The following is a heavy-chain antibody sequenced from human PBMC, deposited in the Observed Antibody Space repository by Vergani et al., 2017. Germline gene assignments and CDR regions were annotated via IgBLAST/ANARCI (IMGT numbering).Heavy chain of an antibody. D-gene: IGHD2-15*01. CDR1: GGSISSSSYY. CDR2: IYYSGST. J-gene: IGHJ6*03. V-gene: IGHV4-39*07. CDR3: ARGGYCSGGSCTTGYYYYMDV. Sequence: QLQLQESGPGLVKPSETLSLTCTVSGGSISSSSYYWGWIRQPPGKGLEWIGSIYYSGSTYYNPSLKSRVTISVDTSKNQFSLKLSSVTAADTAVYYCARGGYCSGGSCTTGYYYYMDVWGKGTTVTVSS.